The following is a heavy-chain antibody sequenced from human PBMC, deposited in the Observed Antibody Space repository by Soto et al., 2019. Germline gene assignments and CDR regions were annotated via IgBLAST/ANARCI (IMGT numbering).Heavy chain of an antibody. CDR1: GYSLTGYY. Sequence: QVQLVQSGAEVKKPGASVRVSCTTSGYSLTGYYLHWVRQAPGQGLEWMGRINPKSGDTDYAQKFQVWVTMTTDTSINTAYMDLTRLTSNDTAIYYCARGGTIRQTTFGLVIVGRFDPWGQGTLVTVSS. CDR2: INPKSGDT. CDR3: ARGGTIRQTTFGLVIVGRFDP. D-gene: IGHD3-3*01. J-gene: IGHJ5*02. V-gene: IGHV1-2*04.